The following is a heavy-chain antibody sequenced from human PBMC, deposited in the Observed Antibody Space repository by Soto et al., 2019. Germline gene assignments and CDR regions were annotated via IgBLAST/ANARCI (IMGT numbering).Heavy chain of an antibody. Sequence: QVQLVESGGGVVQPGRSLRLSCAASGFTFSSYGMHWVRQAPGKGLEWVAVISYDGSNKYYADSVKGRFTISRDNSKNTLYLQMNSLRAEDTAVYYCAKDVGSSGWYVGVNAMDVWGQGTTVTVSS. V-gene: IGHV3-30*18. J-gene: IGHJ6*02. D-gene: IGHD6-19*01. CDR2: ISYDGSNK. CDR3: AKDVGSSGWYVGVNAMDV. CDR1: GFTFSSYG.